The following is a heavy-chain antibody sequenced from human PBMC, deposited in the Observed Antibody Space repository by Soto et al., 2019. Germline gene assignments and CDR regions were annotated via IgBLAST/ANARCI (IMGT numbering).Heavy chain of an antibody. CDR1: GGSISSYY. D-gene: IGHD2-15*01. CDR2: IYTSGST. J-gene: IGHJ5*02. Sequence: ETLSLTCTVSGGSISSYYWSWIRQPAGKGLEWIGRIYTSGSTNYNPSLKSRVTMSVDTSKNQFSLKLSSVTAADTAVYYCARVNCSGGSCYWGINWFDPWGQGTLVTVSS. V-gene: IGHV4-4*07. CDR3: ARVNCSGGSCYWGINWFDP.